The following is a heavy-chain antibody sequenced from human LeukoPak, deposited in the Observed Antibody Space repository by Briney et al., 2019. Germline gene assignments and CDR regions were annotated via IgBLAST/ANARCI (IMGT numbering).Heavy chain of an antibody. V-gene: IGHV1-69*04. D-gene: IGHD3-10*01. CDR1: EGTFSSYA. CDR2: IIPILGIA. CDR3: ASSTGYYYGSGSTYIDY. Sequence: SVKVSCKASEGTFSSYAISWVRQAPGQGLEWMGRIIPILGIANYAQKFQGRVTITADKSTSTAYMELSSLRSEDTAVYYCASSTGYYYGSGSTYIDYWGQGTLVTVSS. J-gene: IGHJ4*02.